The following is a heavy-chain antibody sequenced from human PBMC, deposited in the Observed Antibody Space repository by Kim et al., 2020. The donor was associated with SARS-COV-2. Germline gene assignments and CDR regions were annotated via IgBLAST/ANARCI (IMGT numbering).Heavy chain of an antibody. CDR3: ARGYCSGGSCYYHWFDP. CDR1: GDSVSSNSAA. J-gene: IGHJ5*02. V-gene: IGHV6-1*01. Sequence: SQTLSLTCAISGDSVSSNSAAWNWIRQSPSRGLEWLGRTYYRSKWYNDYAVSVKSRITINPDTSKNQFSLQLNSVTPEDTAVYYCARGYCSGGSCYYHWFDPWGQGTLVTVSS. CDR2: TYYRSKWYN. D-gene: IGHD2-15*01.